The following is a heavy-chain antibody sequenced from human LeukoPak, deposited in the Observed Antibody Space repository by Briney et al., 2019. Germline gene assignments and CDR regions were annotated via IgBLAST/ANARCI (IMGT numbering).Heavy chain of an antibody. V-gene: IGHV3-48*04. J-gene: IGHJ4*02. CDR3: ARAGQSDY. CDR1: GFTFSSYA. CDR2: ISGGSRTI. Sequence: GGSLRLSCAVSGFTFSSYAMSWVRQAPGKGLEWVSSISGGSRTINYADSVKGRFTTSRDNAKNSLFLQVNSLRAEDTAVYYCARAGQSDYWGQGTLVTVSS.